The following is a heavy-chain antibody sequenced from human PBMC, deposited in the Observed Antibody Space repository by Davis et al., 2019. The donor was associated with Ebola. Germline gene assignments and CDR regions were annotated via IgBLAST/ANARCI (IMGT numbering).Heavy chain of an antibody. J-gene: IGHJ4*02. CDR2: IRAYNGNT. CDR3: ARDGNGAGILEWLFFDY. D-gene: IGHD3-3*01. Sequence: ASVKVSCKASGYTFTSYGICWVRQAPGQGLEWMGWIRAYNGNTNYAQKLQGRVTMTTDTSTSTAYMGLRSLRSDDTAVYYCARDGNGAGILEWLFFDYWGQGTLVTVSS. CDR1: GYTFTSYG. V-gene: IGHV1-18*01.